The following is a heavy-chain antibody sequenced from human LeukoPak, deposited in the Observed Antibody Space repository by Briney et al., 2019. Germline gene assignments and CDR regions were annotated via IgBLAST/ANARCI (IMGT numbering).Heavy chain of an antibody. V-gene: IGHV4-39*01. CDR2: IYYSGST. Sequence: PSETLSLTCTVSGGSISSSNYYWGWIRQPPGKGLEWIGSIYYSGSTYYNPSLKSRVTISVDTSKNQFSLKLSSVTAADTAVYYCARRGDSSGVDYWGQGTLVTVSS. CDR1: GGSISSSNYY. D-gene: IGHD3-22*01. J-gene: IGHJ4*02. CDR3: ARRGDSSGVDY.